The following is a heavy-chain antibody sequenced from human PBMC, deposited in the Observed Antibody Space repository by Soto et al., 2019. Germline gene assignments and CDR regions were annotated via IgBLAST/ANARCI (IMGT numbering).Heavy chain of an antibody. CDR3: AKGNDFWSGYYEY. D-gene: IGHD3-3*01. Sequence: GGSLRLSCAASGFTFDDYTMHWVRQAPGKGLEWVSLISCNGGSTYYADSVKGRFTISRDNSKNTLYLQMNSLRAEDTAVYYCAKGNDFWSGYYEYWGQGTLVTVSS. CDR1: GFTFDDYT. J-gene: IGHJ4*02. V-gene: IGHV3-43*01. CDR2: ISCNGGST.